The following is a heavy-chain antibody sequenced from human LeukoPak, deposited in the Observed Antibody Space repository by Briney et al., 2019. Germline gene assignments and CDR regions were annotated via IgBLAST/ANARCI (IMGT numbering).Heavy chain of an antibody. Sequence: GGSLRLSCAASGFTFSSYSMNWVRQAPGKGLEWVSYISSSSSTTYYADSVKGRFTISRDNSKNTLYLQMNSLRAEDTAVYYCAREGDIVATSGYFDYWGQGTLVTVSS. J-gene: IGHJ4*02. D-gene: IGHD5-12*01. CDR2: ISSSSSTT. CDR1: GFTFSSYS. CDR3: AREGDIVATSGYFDY. V-gene: IGHV3-48*01.